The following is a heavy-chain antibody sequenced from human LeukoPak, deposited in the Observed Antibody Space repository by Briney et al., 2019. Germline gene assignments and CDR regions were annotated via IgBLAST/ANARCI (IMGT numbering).Heavy chain of an antibody. CDR3: ARGTRITMVRGVVTPQSYYYYYGMDV. V-gene: IGHV1-69*04. J-gene: IGHJ6*02. D-gene: IGHD3-10*01. CDR1: GGTFSSYG. Sequence: SVKVSCKASGGTFSSYGISWVRQAPGQGLEWMGRIIPILGIGNYAQKFQGRVTITADKSTSTAYMELSSLRSEDTAVYYCARGTRITMVRGVVTPQSYYYYYGMDVWGQGTTVTVSS. CDR2: IIPILGIG.